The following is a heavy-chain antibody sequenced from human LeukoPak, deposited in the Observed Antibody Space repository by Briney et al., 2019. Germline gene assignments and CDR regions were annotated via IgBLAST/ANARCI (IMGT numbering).Heavy chain of an antibody. D-gene: IGHD3-10*01. V-gene: IGHV3-21*01. Sequence: GGSLRLSCVAYGFNFRDYSMNWVRQAPGKGLDWVSGISGTSSYMYYGDSVKGRFTVSRDNAKNSLYLQMESLRVEDTAVYYCARDLHYYGSGPWGQGTLVTVSS. CDR2: ISGTSSYM. CDR3: ARDLHYYGSGP. J-gene: IGHJ5*02. CDR1: GFNFRDYS.